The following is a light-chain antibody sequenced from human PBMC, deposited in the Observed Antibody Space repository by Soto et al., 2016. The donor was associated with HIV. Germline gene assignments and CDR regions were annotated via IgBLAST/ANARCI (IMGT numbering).Light chain of an antibody. J-gene: IGKJ2*01. V-gene: IGKV1-5*03. CDR3: QQYDNFPYT. CDR2: KAS. Sequence: DIQMTQSPSTLSASVGDRVTITCRASQSVSDWLAWYQQRPGKAPKVLIYKASRLESGVPSRFSGSGSGTEFTLTISSLQPDDCATYYCQQYDNFPYTFGQGTKLEIK. CDR1: QSVSDW.